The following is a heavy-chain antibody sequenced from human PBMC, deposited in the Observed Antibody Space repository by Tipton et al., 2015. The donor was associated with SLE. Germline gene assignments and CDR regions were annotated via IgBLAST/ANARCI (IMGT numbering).Heavy chain of an antibody. CDR1: GGSISSYY. J-gene: IGHJ6*03. V-gene: IGHV4-59*01. CDR2: IYYSGST. D-gene: IGHD5-24*01. CDR3: ARERDGYKGFYYHMDV. Sequence: GLVKPSETLSLTCTVSGGSISSYYWSWIRQPPGKGLEWIGYIYYSGSTNYNPSLKSRVTISVDTSKNQFSLKLSSVTAADTAVYYCARERDGYKGFYYHMDVWGKGTTVTVSS.